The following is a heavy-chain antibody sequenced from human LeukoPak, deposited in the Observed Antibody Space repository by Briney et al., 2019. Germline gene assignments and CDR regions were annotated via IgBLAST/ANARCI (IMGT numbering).Heavy chain of an antibody. CDR2: IKQDGSEK. V-gene: IGHV3-7*01. D-gene: IGHD2-15*01. Sequence: GGSQRLSCAASGFSFSTYAMSWVRQAPGKGLEWVANIKQDGSEKYYVDSVKGRFTISRDNAKNSLYLQMNSLRAEDTAVYYCARDNPGELLPYFDYWGQGTLVTVSS. CDR1: GFSFSTYA. CDR3: ARDNPGELLPYFDY. J-gene: IGHJ4*02.